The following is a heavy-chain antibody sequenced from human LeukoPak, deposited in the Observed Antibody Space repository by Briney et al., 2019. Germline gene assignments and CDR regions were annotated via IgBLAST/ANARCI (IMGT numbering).Heavy chain of an antibody. J-gene: IGHJ4*02. CDR3: AKEDGSGYYPFDY. Sequence: GSLRLXXXXSGFTFXXYAMSWVRQAPGKGLEWVSAISGSGGSTYYADSVKGRFTISRDNSKNTLYLQMNSLGAEDTAVYYCAKEDGSGYYPFDYWGQGTLVTVSS. V-gene: IGHV3-23*01. CDR1: GFTFXXYA. CDR2: ISGSGGST. D-gene: IGHD3-22*01.